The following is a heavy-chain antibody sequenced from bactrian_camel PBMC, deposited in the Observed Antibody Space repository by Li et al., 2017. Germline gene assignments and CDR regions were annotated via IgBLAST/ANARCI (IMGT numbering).Heavy chain of an antibody. J-gene: IGHJ7*01. CDR2: IATSGGKT. CDR1: PYIFTRCG. Sequence: HVQLVESGGGSVQAGGSLKLSCAVSPYIFTRCGLGWYRQAPGKEREAVGNIATSGGKTLYTDSVKGRFTISRDNAKNTVYLQLNSLKTEDMAMYYCAKGWSTYDGMDYWGKGTQVTVS. D-gene: IGHD6*01. V-gene: IGHV3S53*01.